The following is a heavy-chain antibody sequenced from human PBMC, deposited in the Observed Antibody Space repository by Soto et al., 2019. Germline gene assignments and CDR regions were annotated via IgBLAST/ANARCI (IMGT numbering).Heavy chain of an antibody. V-gene: IGHV4-31*03. D-gene: IGHD6-6*01. CDR3: AREAAARIERWFDS. CDR1: GGSISSDSYS. CDR2: IYHTGST. J-gene: IGHJ5*01. Sequence: SLTCTVSGGSISSDSYSWTWIRQHPGKGLEWIGYIYHTGSTHYNPSLKSRATISVDTSKNQFSLKLSSVTAADTAVYYCAREAAARIERWFDSWGQGTLVTVSS.